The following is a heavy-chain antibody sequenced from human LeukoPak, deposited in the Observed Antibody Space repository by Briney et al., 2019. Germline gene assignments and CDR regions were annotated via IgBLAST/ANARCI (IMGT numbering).Heavy chain of an antibody. D-gene: IGHD3-10*01. CDR2: ISYDGSNK. CDR3: AKDGGRITMVRGPIDY. J-gene: IGHJ4*02. Sequence: GGSLRLSCAASGFTFSSYGMHWVRQAPGKGLEWVAVISYDGSNKYYADSVKGRFTISRDNSKNTLYLQMNSLRAEDTAVYYCAKDGGRITMVRGPIDYWGQGTLVTVS. V-gene: IGHV3-30*18. CDR1: GFTFSSYG.